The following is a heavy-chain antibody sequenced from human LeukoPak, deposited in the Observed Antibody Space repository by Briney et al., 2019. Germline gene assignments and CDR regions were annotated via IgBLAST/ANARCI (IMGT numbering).Heavy chain of an antibody. CDR2: INPEKRDT. J-gene: IGHJ4*02. CDR1: GYTFTGYA. D-gene: IGHD5-12*01. CDR3: AKKVRGPRHPLDF. V-gene: IGHV1-2*02. Sequence: ASVKVSCKASGYTFTGYAIHWVRQAPGQGLEWMGWINPEKRDTGYAHKFQGRVTMTSDTSISTAYTELSSLRSDDTAVYYCAKKVRGPRHPLDFWDQGTLVTVSS.